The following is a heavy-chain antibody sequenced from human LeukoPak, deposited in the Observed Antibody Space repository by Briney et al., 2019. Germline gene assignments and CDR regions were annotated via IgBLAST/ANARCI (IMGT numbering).Heavy chain of an antibody. J-gene: IGHJ3*02. V-gene: IGHV3-30*04. CDR1: GFTFSSYA. CDR3: ARDRSLLTYYYDSSGYYDAFDI. D-gene: IGHD3-22*01. Sequence: PGGSLRLSCAASGFTFSSYAMHWVRQAPGKGLEWVAVISYDGSNKYYADSVKGRFTISRDNSKNTLYLQMNSLRAEDTAVYYCARDRSLLTYYYDSSGYYDAFDIWGQGTMVTVSS. CDR2: ISYDGSNK.